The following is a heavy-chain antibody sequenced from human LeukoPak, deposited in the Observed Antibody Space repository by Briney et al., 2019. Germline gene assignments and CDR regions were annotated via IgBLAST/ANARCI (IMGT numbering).Heavy chain of an antibody. CDR1: GFTVSSNY. D-gene: IGHD5-18*01. Sequence: GGSLRLSCAAPGFTVSSNYMSWVRQAPGKGLEWVSVIYSGGSTYYADSVKGRFTISRDNSKNTLYLQMNSLRAEDTAVYYCAAGGIQLWLRDAFDIWGQGTMITVSS. V-gene: IGHV3-53*01. J-gene: IGHJ3*02. CDR2: IYSGGST. CDR3: AAGGIQLWLRDAFDI.